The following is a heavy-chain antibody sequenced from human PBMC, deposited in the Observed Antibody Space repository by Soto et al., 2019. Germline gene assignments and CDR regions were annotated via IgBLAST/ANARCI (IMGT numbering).Heavy chain of an antibody. CDR3: ARENVAATPPNWFDP. CDR2: INAGNGNT. J-gene: IGHJ5*02. CDR1: GYTFTSYA. V-gene: IGHV1-3*01. Sequence: GASVKLSCKASGYTFTSYAMHWVRQAPGQRLEWMGWINAGNGNTKYSQKFQGRVTITRDTSASTAYMELSSLRSEDTAVYYCARENVAATPPNWFDPWGQGTLVTVSS. D-gene: IGHD6-13*01.